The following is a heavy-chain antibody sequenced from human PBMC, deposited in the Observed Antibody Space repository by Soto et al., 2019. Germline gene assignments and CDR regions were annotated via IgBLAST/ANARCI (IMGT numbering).Heavy chain of an antibody. CDR1: GGSISSGGYY. V-gene: IGHV4-31*03. Sequence: PSETLSLTCTVSGGSISSGGYYWSWIRQHPGKGLEWIGYIYYSGSTYYNPSLKSRVTISVDTSKNQFSLKLSSVTAADTAVYYCARQQWLVLNAFDIWGQGTTVTVSS. J-gene: IGHJ3*02. D-gene: IGHD6-19*01. CDR3: ARQQWLVLNAFDI. CDR2: IYYSGST.